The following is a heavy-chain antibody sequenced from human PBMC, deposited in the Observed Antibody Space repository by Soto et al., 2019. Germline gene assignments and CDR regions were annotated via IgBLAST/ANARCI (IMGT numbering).Heavy chain of an antibody. D-gene: IGHD6-6*01. CDR1: VIPVPTGNHH. Sequence: SDPRTHPSSCFVIPVPTGNHHANWSLQPAGKSLEWIGNIYYSGRTYYNPSLKSRVTISLDTSRNQFSLMLNSVTAADTAVYYCARERPDGARLDPWGQGTQVTVSS. CDR3: ARERPDGARLDP. CDR2: IYYSGRT. V-gene: IGHV4-30-4*02. J-gene: IGHJ5*02.